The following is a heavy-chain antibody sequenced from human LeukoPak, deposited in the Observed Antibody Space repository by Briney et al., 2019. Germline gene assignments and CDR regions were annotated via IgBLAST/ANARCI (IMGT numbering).Heavy chain of an antibody. CDR2: VKSETNGGTT. CDR3: TTTPLGYCTGSGCYSYFDY. Sequence: GGSLRLSCGASGFSFSDAWMNWVRQAPGKGLEWVGRVKSETNGGTTDYAAPVKGRFTILRGDSENTLYLQMDSLKTEDTAIYYCTTTPLGYCTGSGCYSYFDYWGQGTLVTVSS. J-gene: IGHJ4*02. V-gene: IGHV3-15*01. D-gene: IGHD2-8*02. CDR1: GFSFSDAW.